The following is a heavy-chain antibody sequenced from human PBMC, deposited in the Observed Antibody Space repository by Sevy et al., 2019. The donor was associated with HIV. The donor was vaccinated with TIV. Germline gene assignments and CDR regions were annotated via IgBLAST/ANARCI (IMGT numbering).Heavy chain of an antibody. J-gene: IGHJ1*01. CDR1: GFTFSSYE. CDR3: AREDGSRQYFQY. CDR2: ISNSGSII. V-gene: IGHV3-48*03. Sequence: GGSLRLSCVASGFTFSSYEMNWVRQAPGKGLEWVSHISNSGSIIYYEDSVKGRFTISRDKAKNSLYLQMNSLRAEDTAVYYYAREDGSRQYFQYWGQGTLVTVSS. D-gene: IGHD6-13*01.